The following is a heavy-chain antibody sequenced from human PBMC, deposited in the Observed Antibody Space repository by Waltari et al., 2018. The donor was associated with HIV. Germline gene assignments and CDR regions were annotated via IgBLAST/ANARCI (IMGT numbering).Heavy chain of an antibody. J-gene: IGHJ4*02. V-gene: IGHV4-31*03. CDR3: ARVLRRTSRFDY. CDR1: GGSISRGAYY. Sequence: VQLQESGPGLVKPSQTLSLTCTVPGGSISRGAYYWSWIRQHPGKGLEWIGYIYYSGSTYYNPSLKSRVTISVDTSKNQFSLKLSSVTAADTAVYYCARVLRRTSRFDYWGQGTLVAVSS. CDR2: IYYSGST.